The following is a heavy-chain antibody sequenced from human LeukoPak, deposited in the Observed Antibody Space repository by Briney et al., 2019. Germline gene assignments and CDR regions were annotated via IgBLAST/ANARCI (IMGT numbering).Heavy chain of an antibody. CDR1: GGSFSGYY. J-gene: IGHJ3*01. CDR2: IYYSGGT. D-gene: IGHD3-22*01. Sequence: SETLSLTCAVYGGSFSGYYWSWIRQPPGKGLEWIGYIYYSGGTYYNPSLKSRVTISVDTSKNQFSLKLSSVTAADTAVYYCARELYYYDSSGYLLWGQGTMVTVSS. V-gene: IGHV4-30-4*08. CDR3: ARELYYYDSSGYLL.